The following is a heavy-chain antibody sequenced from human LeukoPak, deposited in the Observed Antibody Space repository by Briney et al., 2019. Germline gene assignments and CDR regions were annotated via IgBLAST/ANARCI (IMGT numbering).Heavy chain of an antibody. V-gene: IGHV3-74*01. Sequence: TGGSLRLSCAGSGFTFSSYWMRWVRQVPGKGLVWVSRLNEDGSSTTYADSVRGRFTISRDNAKNTLYLQMNSLRVKDTAVYYCTRQWLPSPGDSWGQGTLVTVSS. CDR1: GFTFSSYW. CDR3: TRQWLPSPGDS. J-gene: IGHJ4*02. D-gene: IGHD6-19*01. CDR2: LNEDGSST.